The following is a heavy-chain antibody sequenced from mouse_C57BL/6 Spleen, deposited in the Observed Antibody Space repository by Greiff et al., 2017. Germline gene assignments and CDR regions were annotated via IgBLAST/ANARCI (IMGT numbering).Heavy chain of an antibody. CDR2: INPYNGDT. D-gene: IGHD1-1*01. V-gene: IGHV1-20*01. CDR1: GYSFTGYF. Sequence: EVQLQQSGPELVKPGDSVKISCKASGYSFTGYFMNWVMQSHGKSLEWIGRINPYNGDTFYNQKFKGKATLTVDKSSSTAHMELRSLTSEDSAVYYCARDGSRGAWFAYWGQGTLVTVSA. J-gene: IGHJ3*01. CDR3: ARDGSRGAWFAY.